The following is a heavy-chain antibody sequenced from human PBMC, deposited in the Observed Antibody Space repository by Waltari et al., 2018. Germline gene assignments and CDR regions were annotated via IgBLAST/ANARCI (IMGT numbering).Heavy chain of an antibody. J-gene: IGHJ3*02. Sequence: QLQLQESGPGLVKPSETLSLTCTVSGGSISSSSYYWGWIRQPPGKGLGWIGRIDYSGSTYYNPSLKSRGTISVDTSKNQFSLKLSSVTAADTAVYYCARHPSGSWDGGAFDIWGQGTMVTVSS. CDR2: IDYSGST. D-gene: IGHD6-13*01. CDR3: ARHPSGSWDGGAFDI. CDR1: GGSISSSSYY. V-gene: IGHV4-39*01.